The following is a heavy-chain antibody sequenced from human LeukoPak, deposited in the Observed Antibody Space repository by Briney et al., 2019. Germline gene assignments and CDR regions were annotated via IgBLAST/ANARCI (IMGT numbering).Heavy chain of an antibody. Sequence: ASVKVSRKASGYSFTNYGFSWVRQAPGQGLQWMGWISANTGNANYAQFLQGRVTLTTDTSTTTAFMELRSLRSDDTAVYYCVRDEFGAQAWFDFWGQGTPVTVSS. CDR2: ISANTGNA. CDR3: VRDEFGAQAWFDF. D-gene: IGHD3-10*01. CDR1: GYSFTNYG. V-gene: IGHV1-18*01. J-gene: IGHJ5*01.